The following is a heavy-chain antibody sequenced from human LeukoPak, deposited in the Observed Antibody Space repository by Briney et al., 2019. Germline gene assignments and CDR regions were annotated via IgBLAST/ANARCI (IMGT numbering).Heavy chain of an antibody. Sequence: AGGSLRLSCAASGFTFSSYAMGWVRQAPGKGLEWVSAISGSGGSTYYADSVKGRFTISRDNSKNTLYLQMNSLRAEDTAVYYCAKEHLHWYLKFDYWGQGTLVTVSS. CDR3: AKEHLHWYLKFDY. V-gene: IGHV3-23*01. CDR1: GFTFSSYA. CDR2: ISGSGGST. J-gene: IGHJ4*02. D-gene: IGHD6-13*01.